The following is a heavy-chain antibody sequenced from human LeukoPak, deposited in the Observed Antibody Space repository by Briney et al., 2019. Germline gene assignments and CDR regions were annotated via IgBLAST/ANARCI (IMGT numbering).Heavy chain of an antibody. J-gene: IGHJ1*01. CDR1: GFTFRSYA. D-gene: IGHD4-17*01. CDR3: AKEIYGDSTGGRFQH. Sequence: SGGSLRLSCAASGFTFRSYAMSWVRQAPGKGLEWVSVISGSGGSRYYADSVKGRFTISRDNSKNTLFLQMNSLRAEDTAVYYCAKEIYGDSTGGRFQHWGQGTLVIVSS. CDR2: ISGSGGSR. V-gene: IGHV3-23*01.